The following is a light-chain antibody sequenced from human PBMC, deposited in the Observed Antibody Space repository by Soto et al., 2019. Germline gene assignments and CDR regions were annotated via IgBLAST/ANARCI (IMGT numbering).Light chain of an antibody. CDR3: QQYGSSPLT. Sequence: PGEKATLSCSASQSVTSSYLAWYQQKPGQAPRLLIYTASSRATGIPDRFSGSGSGTDFTLTISRLEPEDFAVYYCQQYGSSPLTFGGGTKVDIK. J-gene: IGKJ4*01. V-gene: IGKV3-20*01. CDR1: QSVTSSY. CDR2: TAS.